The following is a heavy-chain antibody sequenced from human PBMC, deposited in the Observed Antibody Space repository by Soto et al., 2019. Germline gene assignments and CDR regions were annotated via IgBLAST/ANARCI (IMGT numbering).Heavy chain of an antibody. V-gene: IGHV3-48*01. Sequence: SLRLSCAASGFTFSSFHMNWVRQAPGRGLEWVAYITSSSDTIYYSDSVKGRFTISRDNGKNSLFLQMNSLRAEDTAVYYCARAMTTVTTFDYWGQGTLVTVSS. J-gene: IGHJ4*02. CDR1: GFTFSSFH. CDR2: ITSSSDTI. D-gene: IGHD4-17*01. CDR3: ARAMTTVTTFDY.